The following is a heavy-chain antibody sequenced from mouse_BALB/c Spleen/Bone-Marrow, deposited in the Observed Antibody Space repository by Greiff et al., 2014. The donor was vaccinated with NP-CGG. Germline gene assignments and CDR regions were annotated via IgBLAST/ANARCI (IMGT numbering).Heavy chain of an antibody. CDR1: GYTFTSYW. Sequence: VKMSCKASGYTFTSYWMNWVKQRPGRGLEWIGRIDPFDSETHYNQKFKGKATLTVDKSSSTAYIQLKSRTFEDSEVYVCERDKFCSGNFEFADWGQGTMVNVSS. CDR3: ERDKFCSGNFEFAD. J-gene: IGHJ3*01. V-gene: IGHV1-74*01. D-gene: IGHD2-1*01. CDR2: IDPFDSET.